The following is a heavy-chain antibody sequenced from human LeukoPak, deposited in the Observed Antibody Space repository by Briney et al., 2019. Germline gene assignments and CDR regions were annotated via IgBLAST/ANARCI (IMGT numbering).Heavy chain of an antibody. D-gene: IGHD1-1*01. CDR1: GYSFPMYN. CDR3: VLFYAGRPNY. Sequence: ASVKVSCKASGYSFPMYNIHWVRQAPGQGLEWMGMIDPRSGSTRYAQRFQDRVTMTRDTSTTTVFIELSSLNSEDTAMYNCVLFYAGRPNYWGQGTLVTVSS. CDR2: IDPRSGST. J-gene: IGHJ4*02. V-gene: IGHV1-46*01.